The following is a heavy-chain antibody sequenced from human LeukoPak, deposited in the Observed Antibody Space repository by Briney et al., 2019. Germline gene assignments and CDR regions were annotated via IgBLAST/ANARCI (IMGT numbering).Heavy chain of an antibody. CDR2: INPNSGGT. CDR1: GYTFTGYY. V-gene: IGHV1-2*02. D-gene: IGHD3-10*01. Sequence: ASVKVSCKASGYTFTGYYMHWVRQAPGQGIEWMGWINPNSGGTNYAQKFQGRVTMTRDTSISTAYMELSRLRSDDTAVYYCAREAQEITMVRGREYYFDYWGQGTLVTVSS. J-gene: IGHJ4*02. CDR3: AREAQEITMVRGREYYFDY.